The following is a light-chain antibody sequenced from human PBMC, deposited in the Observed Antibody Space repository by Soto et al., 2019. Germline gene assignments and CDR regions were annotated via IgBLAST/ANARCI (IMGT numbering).Light chain of an antibody. Sequence: QSPGTLSLSPGERAILSCRASQTISSNYLAWYQQKPGQAPRLLIYGASGRATGIPDRFSGSGSGTDFTLTISRLEPEDFAVYYCQQYGSSPPYTFGQGTKLEIK. CDR2: GAS. CDR3: QQYGSSPPYT. V-gene: IGKV3-20*01. J-gene: IGKJ2*01. CDR1: QTISSNY.